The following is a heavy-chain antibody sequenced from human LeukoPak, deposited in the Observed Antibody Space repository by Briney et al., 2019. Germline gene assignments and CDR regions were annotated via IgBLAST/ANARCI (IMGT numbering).Heavy chain of an antibody. CDR1: GGSISSGDYY. CDR3: ASRPPYYYDNSAREVWFDP. Sequence: PSETLSLTCTVSGGSISSGDYYWSWIRQPPGKGLEWIGYIYYSGSTYYNPSLKSRVTISVDTSKNQFSLKLSSVTAADTAVYYCASRPPYYYDNSAREVWFDPWGQGTLVTVSS. J-gene: IGHJ5*02. V-gene: IGHV4-30-4*01. D-gene: IGHD3-22*01. CDR2: IYYSGST.